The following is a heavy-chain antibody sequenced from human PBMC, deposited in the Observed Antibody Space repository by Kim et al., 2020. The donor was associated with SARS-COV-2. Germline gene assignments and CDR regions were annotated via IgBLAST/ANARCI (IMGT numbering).Heavy chain of an antibody. J-gene: IGHJ6*02. CDR3: ARGGYCSSTSCYFYYYALDV. CDR2: IGGASNYI. Sequence: VGSLRLSCAASGFDFGTHSMNWVRQAPGKGLEWVSSIGGASNYIYYADSVKGRFTISRDNAKNSLYLQMNSLRAEDTAVYYCARGGYCSSTSCYFYYYALDVWGQGTTVTVS. V-gene: IGHV3-21*01. CDR1: GFDFGTHS. D-gene: IGHD2-2*01.